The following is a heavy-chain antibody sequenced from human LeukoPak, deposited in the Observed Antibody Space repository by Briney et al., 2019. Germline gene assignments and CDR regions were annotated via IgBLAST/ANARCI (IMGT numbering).Heavy chain of an antibody. Sequence: SETLTLTCAVYGGSFRGYYWSWIRQPPGKGLEVIGEINHSRSTNYTPSLKSRVTISLDTSNNQFSLKLRSVTAADTAVYYCARGEGELILDHYYYYMDVWGKGTTVTVSS. CDR3: ARGEGELILDHYYYYMDV. CDR1: GGSFRGYY. CDR2: INHSRST. D-gene: IGHD1-26*01. J-gene: IGHJ6*03. V-gene: IGHV4-34*01.